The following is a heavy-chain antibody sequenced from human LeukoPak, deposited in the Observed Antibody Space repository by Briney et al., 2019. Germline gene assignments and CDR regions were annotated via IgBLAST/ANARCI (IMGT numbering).Heavy chain of an antibody. D-gene: IGHD2-2*01. Sequence: ASVTVSCKASGGTFSSYAISWVRQAPGQGLEWMGGIIPIFCTANYAQKFQGRVTITADESTSTAYMELSSLRSEDTAVYYCATTLLGYCSSTSCWVSEWRFAYWGQGTLVTVSS. CDR2: IIPIFCTA. J-gene: IGHJ4*02. CDR3: ATTLLGYCSSTSCWVSEWRFAY. V-gene: IGHV1-69*13. CDR1: GGTFSSYA.